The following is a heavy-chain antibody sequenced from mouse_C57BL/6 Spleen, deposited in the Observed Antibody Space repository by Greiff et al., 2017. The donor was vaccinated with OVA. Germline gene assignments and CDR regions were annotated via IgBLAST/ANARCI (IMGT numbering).Heavy chain of an antibody. Sequence: EVKLQESGPGLVKPSQSLSLPCSVTGYSITSGYYWNWLRQFPGNKLEWMGYISYDGSNNYNPSLKNRIPITRDTSKNQFFLKLNSVTTEDTATYYCARGLIYYGNFYFDYWGQGTTLTVSS. CDR3: ARGLIYYGNFYFDY. CDR2: ISYDGSN. CDR1: GYSITSGYY. D-gene: IGHD2-1*01. V-gene: IGHV3-6*01. J-gene: IGHJ2*01.